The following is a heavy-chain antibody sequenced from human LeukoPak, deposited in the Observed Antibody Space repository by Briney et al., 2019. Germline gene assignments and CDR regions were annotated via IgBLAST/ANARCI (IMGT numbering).Heavy chain of an antibody. V-gene: IGHV1-2*02. D-gene: IGHD3-22*01. Sequence: ASVKVSCKASGYTFIGYSISWVRQAPGQGLEWMGWINPNSGGTHYAQKFQGRVTMTRDTSISTAYMELSTLRSDDTAVYYCATSSGYYVGYIQYWGQGTLVTVSS. CDR1: GYTFIGYS. CDR2: INPNSGGT. J-gene: IGHJ1*01. CDR3: ATSSGYYVGYIQY.